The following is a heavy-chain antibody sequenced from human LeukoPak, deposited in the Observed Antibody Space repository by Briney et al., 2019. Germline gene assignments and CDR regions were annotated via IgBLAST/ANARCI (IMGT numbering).Heavy chain of an antibody. CDR2: IYHSGST. CDR3: ARVGRDGYNYPYYFDY. CDR1: GYSISNGYY. J-gene: IGHJ4*02. V-gene: IGHV4-38-2*01. Sequence: PSETLSLTCAVSGYSISNGYYWGWMRPAPGKGLGWSGMIYHSGSTYYNPSLKSRVTISVDTTKNQSSLTLSSVTAADTAVYYCARVGRDGYNYPYYFDYWGQGTLVTLSS. D-gene: IGHD5-24*01.